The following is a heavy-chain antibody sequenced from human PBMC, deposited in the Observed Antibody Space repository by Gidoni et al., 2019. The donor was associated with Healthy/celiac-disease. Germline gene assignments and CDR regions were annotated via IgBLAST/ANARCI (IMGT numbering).Heavy chain of an antibody. J-gene: IGHJ4*02. Sequence: QVQLVVSGGGVVQPGRSLRLSCAASGVPFSRSSMHWVRQAPGKGLEWVAVISYDGTNKYYADSGKGRFTISWDNSKNTLYLQMNSLRGEDTAVYYCARGPTDYDDIVTGYLDYWGQGTLVTVSS. CDR3: ARGPTDYDDIVTGYLDY. D-gene: IGHD3-9*01. V-gene: IGHV3-30-3*01. CDR1: GVPFSRSS. CDR2: ISYDGTNK.